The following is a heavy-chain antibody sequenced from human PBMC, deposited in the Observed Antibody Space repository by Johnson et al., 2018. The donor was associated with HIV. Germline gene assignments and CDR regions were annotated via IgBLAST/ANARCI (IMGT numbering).Heavy chain of an antibody. CDR1: GFTFSSYG. J-gene: IGHJ3*02. V-gene: IGHV3-33*01. CDR2: IWYDGNNK. CDR3: ARDLGPNGRGAFDM. D-gene: IGHD1-1*01. Sequence: QVQLVESGGGVVQPGRSLRLSCAASGFTFSSYGMHWVRQAPGKGLEWVAVIWYDGNNKYYADSVKGRFTISSDNSKNSLYLQMNSLRAEDTAVYYCARDLGPNGRGAFDMWGRGTMVTVSS.